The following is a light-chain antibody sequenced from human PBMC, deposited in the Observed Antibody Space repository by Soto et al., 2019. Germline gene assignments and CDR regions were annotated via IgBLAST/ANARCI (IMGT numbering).Light chain of an antibody. CDR1: SSNIGDNF. Sequence: QSVLTQPPSMSAAPGQMVPISCSGSSSNIGDNFVSWYQHLPGTAPKLLIFDNSQRPSEIPDRFFGSKSGTIATLAITGPQTGDEDVYYCATWDSKLSAVVFGGGTKVTVL. CDR2: DNS. CDR3: ATWDSKLSAVV. V-gene: IGLV1-51*01. J-gene: IGLJ2*01.